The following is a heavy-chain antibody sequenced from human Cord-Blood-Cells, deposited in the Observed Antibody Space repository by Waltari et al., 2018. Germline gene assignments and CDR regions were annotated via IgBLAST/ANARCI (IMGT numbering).Heavy chain of an antibody. CDR1: GGSFRGYY. Sequence: QVQLQQWGAGLLKPSETLSLTCAVYGGSFRGYYWSWIRQPPGKGLEWIGEINHRGTTNTNPSRTSRITISVDTSKNQFSLKRSSVTAADTAVYYCARGAPIAAAGYWYFDLWGRGTLVTVSS. D-gene: IGHD6-13*01. J-gene: IGHJ2*01. V-gene: IGHV4-34*01. CDR3: ARGAPIAAAGYWYFDL. CDR2: INHRGTT.